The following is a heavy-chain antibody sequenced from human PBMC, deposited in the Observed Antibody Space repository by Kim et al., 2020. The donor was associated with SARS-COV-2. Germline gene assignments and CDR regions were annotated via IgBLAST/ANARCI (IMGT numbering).Heavy chain of an antibody. CDR1: GGSISSGGYY. CDR3: ARDRIQPHYYYYGMDV. V-gene: IGHV4-31*03. J-gene: IGHJ6*02. D-gene: IGHD5-18*01. Sequence: SETLSLTCTVSGGSISSGGYYWSWIRQHPGKGLEWIGYIYYSGSTYYNPSLKSRVTISVDTSKNQFSLKLSSVTAADTAVYYCARDRIQPHYYYYGMDVWGQGTTVTVSS. CDR2: IYYSGST.